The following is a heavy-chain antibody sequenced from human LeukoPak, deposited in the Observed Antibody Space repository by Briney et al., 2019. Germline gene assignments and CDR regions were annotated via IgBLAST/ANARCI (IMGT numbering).Heavy chain of an antibody. V-gene: IGHV4-4*07. J-gene: IGHJ4*02. CDR1: GGSISSYY. Sequence: PSETLSLTCTVSGGSISSYYWSWIRQPAGEGLEWIGRIYTSGSTNYNPSLKSRVTMSVDTSKNQFSLKLSSVTAADTAVYYCARRARFLAAAGLSVEHFDYWGQGTLVTVSS. CDR3: ARRARFLAAAGLSVEHFDY. D-gene: IGHD6-13*01. CDR2: IYTSGST.